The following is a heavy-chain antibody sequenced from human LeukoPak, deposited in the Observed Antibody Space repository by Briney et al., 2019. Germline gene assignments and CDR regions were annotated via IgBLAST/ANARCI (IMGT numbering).Heavy chain of an antibody. CDR1: GGSIGSYY. CDR2: ISTSGST. V-gene: IGHV4-4*09. CDR3: AGPRTSYRYTFDY. J-gene: IGHJ4*02. Sequence: SETLSLTCTVSGGSIGSYYWSWIRQPPGKGLEWIGYISTSGSTNYNPSLKSRVSISLDTSNNRFSLNLNFVTAADTAVYFCAGPRTSYRYTFDYWGPGALVTVSS. D-gene: IGHD5-18*01.